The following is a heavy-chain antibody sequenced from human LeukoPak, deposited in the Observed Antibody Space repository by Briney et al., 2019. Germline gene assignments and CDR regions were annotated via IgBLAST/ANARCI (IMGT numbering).Heavy chain of an antibody. D-gene: IGHD3-9*01. CDR3: ASGPYYDILTGYPMEFSPDY. CDR2: IYSGGST. Sequence: GGSLRLSRAASGFTVSSNYMSWVRQAPGKGLEWVSVIYSGGSTYYADSVKGRFTISRDNSKNTLYLQMNSLRAEDTAVYYCASGPYYDILTGYPMEFSPDYWGQGTLVTVSS. V-gene: IGHV3-66*01. J-gene: IGHJ4*02. CDR1: GFTVSSNY.